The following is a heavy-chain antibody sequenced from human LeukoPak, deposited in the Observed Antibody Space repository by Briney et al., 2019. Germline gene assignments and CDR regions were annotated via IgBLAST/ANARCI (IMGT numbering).Heavy chain of an antibody. CDR2: INSDGSST. Sequence: PGGSLRLSCAASGFTFSSYWMHWVRQAPGKGVVWVSRINSDGSSTTYAGSVKGRFTISRDNAKNTLYLQMNSLRAEDTAVYYCASIPGDWGQGTLVSVSS. J-gene: IGHJ4*02. D-gene: IGHD7-27*01. V-gene: IGHV3-74*01. CDR1: GFTFSSYW. CDR3: ASIPGD.